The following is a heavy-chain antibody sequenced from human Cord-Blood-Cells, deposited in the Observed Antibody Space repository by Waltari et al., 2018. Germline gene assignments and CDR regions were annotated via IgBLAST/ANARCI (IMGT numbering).Heavy chain of an antibody. CDR3: AVTTDAFDI. CDR2: IRYDGSNK. D-gene: IGHD4-17*01. Sequence: QVQLVESGGGVVQPGGSLRRSCAASGFTLSRDGKHWVRQAPGKGLEWVAFIRYDGSNKYYADSVKGRFTISRDNSKNTLYLQMNSLRAEDTAVYYCAVTTDAFDIWGQGTMVTVSS. CDR1: GFTLSRDG. J-gene: IGHJ3*02. V-gene: IGHV3-30*02.